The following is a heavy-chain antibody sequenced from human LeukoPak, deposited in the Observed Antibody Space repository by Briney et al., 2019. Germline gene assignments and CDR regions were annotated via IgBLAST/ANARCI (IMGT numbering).Heavy chain of an antibody. Sequence: SQTLSLTCTVSGDTLSSDDYHWSWPRHPAGKGLEWLRRISSSGSTNYNPSLKSRVTISVDTSKNQFSLKLSSVTAADTAVYFCAGDTWFGAGRTFDYWGQGTLVTVSS. CDR2: ISSSGST. CDR3: AGDTWFGAGRTFDY. V-gene: IGHV4-61*02. CDR1: GDTLSSDDYH. D-gene: IGHD3-10*01. J-gene: IGHJ4*02.